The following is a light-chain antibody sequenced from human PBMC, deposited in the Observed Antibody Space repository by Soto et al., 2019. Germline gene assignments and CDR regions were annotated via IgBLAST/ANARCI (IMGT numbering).Light chain of an antibody. CDR1: QGIGNW. CDR3: QEYNNNPWT. J-gene: IGKJ1*01. CDR2: DTS. Sequence: DIQMTQSPSTLSASVGDRVIITCRASQGIGNWLAWYQQKLGKAPKLLISDTSNLESGVPSRFSGSGSGTEFTLTISSLQPDDFATYYCQEYNNNPWTSGQGTKVDIK. V-gene: IGKV1-5*01.